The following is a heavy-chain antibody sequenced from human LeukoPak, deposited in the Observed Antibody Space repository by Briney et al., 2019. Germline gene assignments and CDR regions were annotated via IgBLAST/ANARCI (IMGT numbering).Heavy chain of an antibody. J-gene: IGHJ3*02. Sequence: ASVKVSCKASGYTFTSYGISWVRQAPGQGLEWRGWISANNGNTNYAQKLQGRVTMTTDTSTSTAYMELRSLRSDDTAVYYCARESYVRMVTAPADAFDIWGQGTMVTVSS. CDR2: ISANNGNT. CDR1: GYTFTSYG. CDR3: ARESYVRMVTAPADAFDI. D-gene: IGHD2-21*02. V-gene: IGHV1-18*01.